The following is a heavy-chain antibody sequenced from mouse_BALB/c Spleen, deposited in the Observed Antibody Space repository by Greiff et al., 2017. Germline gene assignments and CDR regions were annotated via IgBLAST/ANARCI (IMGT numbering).Heavy chain of an antibody. V-gene: IGHV5-12-1*01. CDR1: GFAFSSYD. CDR3: ARQGVAGSYYFDY. Sequence: EVQGVESGGGLVKPGGSLKLSCAASGFAFSSYDMSWVRQTPEKRLEWVAYISSGGSYTYYPDSVKGRFTISRDNAKNTLYLQMSSLKSEDTAMYYCARQGVAGSYYFDYWGQGTTLTVSS. CDR2: ISSGGSYT. D-gene: IGHD1-1*02. J-gene: IGHJ2*01.